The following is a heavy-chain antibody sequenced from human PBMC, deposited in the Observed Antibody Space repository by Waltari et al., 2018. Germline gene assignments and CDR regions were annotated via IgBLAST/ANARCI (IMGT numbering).Heavy chain of an antibody. J-gene: IGHJ4*02. D-gene: IGHD1-26*01. CDR2: IYYSGST. CDR3: ARASWELSFDY. CDR1: GGSISSSSYY. Sequence: QLQLQESGPGLVKPSETLSLTCTVSGGSISSSSYYWGWIRQPPGKWLEWIGSIYYSGSTYYNPSLKSRVTISVDTSKNQFSLKLSSVTAADTAVYYCARASWELSFDYWGQGTLVTVSS. V-gene: IGHV4-39*07.